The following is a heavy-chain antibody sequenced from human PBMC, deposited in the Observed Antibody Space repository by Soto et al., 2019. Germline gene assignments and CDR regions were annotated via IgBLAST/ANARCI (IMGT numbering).Heavy chain of an antibody. CDR3: AKDRNYPRNQFHY. V-gene: IGHV3-23*01. CDR1: GFTFSTYA. D-gene: IGHD1-1*01. Sequence: GGSLRLSCAASGFTFSTYALSWVRQAPGKGLEWVSAISANGQGIYYADSVRGRFTISRDNSKNTIFLHMDSLRAEDTAVYYCAKDRNYPRNQFHYWGQGTLVTVSS. J-gene: IGHJ4*02. CDR2: ISANGQGI.